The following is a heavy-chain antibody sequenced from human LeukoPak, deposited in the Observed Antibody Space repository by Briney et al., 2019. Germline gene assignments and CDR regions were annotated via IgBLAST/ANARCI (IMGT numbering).Heavy chain of an antibody. CDR1: GYTFTSYD. D-gene: IGHD3-9*01. CDR3: AREELRYFDWSYYYYMDV. J-gene: IGHJ6*03. Sequence: ASVKVSCKASGYTFTSYDINWVRQATGQGLEWMGWMNPNSGNTGYAQKFQGRVTMTRNTSISTAYMELSSLRSEDTAVYYCAREELRYFDWSYYYYMDVWGKATTVTVSS. CDR2: MNPNSGNT. V-gene: IGHV1-8*01.